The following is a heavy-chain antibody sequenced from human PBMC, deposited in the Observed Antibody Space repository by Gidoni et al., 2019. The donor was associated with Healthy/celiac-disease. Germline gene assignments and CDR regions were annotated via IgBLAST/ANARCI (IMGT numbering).Heavy chain of an antibody. J-gene: IGHJ3*02. CDR2: IYHSGST. V-gene: IGHV4-38-2*02. CDR1: GYSSSRGSY. Sequence: QVQLQEAGPGRVKPSETVSLTCAVAGYSSSRGSYWGWIRQPPGKGLEWIGSIYHSGSTYYHPSLKSRVTISVDTSKNQFSLKLSSVPAADTAVYYCARDRGLEWELLLWAFDIWGQGTMVTVSS. D-gene: IGHD1-26*01. CDR3: ARDRGLEWELLLWAFDI.